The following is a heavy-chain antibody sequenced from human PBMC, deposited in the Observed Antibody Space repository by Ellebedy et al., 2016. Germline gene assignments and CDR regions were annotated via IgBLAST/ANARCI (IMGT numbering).Heavy chain of an antibody. J-gene: IGHJ5*02. D-gene: IGHD1-20*01. CDR1: GVAISSGGYY. V-gene: IGHV4-31*03. Sequence: SETLSLTCNVSGVAISSGGYYWSWIRQHPGKGLEWIGDIYFSGSTYYNPSLKSRVTISVDTSKNHFSLKLSSVTAADTAIYYCARAQAAWYNWNENWFDPWGQGTLVTVSS. CDR2: IYFSGST. CDR3: ARAQAAWYNWNENWFDP.